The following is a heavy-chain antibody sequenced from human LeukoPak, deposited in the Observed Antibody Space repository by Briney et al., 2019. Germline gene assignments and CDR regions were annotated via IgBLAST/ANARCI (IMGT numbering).Heavy chain of an antibody. V-gene: IGHV1-46*01. CDR1: GYTFTSYY. Sequence: ASVKVSCKASGYTFTSYYMHWVRQAPGQGLEWMGIIKPSGGSTSYAQKFQGRVTMTRDTSTSTVYMELSSLRSEDTAVYYCAKEMATMGYFDYWGQGTLVTVSS. D-gene: IGHD5-24*01. CDR2: IKPSGGST. CDR3: AKEMATMGYFDY. J-gene: IGHJ4*02.